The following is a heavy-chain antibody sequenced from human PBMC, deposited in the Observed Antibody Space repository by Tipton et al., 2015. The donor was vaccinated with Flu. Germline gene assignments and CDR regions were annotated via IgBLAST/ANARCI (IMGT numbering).Heavy chain of an antibody. CDR1: GGSITSYY. CDR2: IYYSGST. V-gene: IGHV4-59*08. Sequence: QLVQSGPEVKPSETLSLTCTVSGGSITSYYWSWIRQPPGKGLEWIGYIYYSGSTNYNPSLKSRVTISVDTSKNQFSLKLSSVTAADTAVYYCARRKTVTTRLTYFDYWGQGTLVTVSS. D-gene: IGHD4-17*01. J-gene: IGHJ4*02. CDR3: ARRKTVTTRLTYFDY.